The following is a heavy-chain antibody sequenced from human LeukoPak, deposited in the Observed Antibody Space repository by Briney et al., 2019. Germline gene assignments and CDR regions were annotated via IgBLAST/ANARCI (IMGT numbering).Heavy chain of an antibody. CDR1: GFTFSSYG. D-gene: IGHD2-21*01. CDR2: IWYDGSNK. J-gene: IGHJ3*02. Sequence: GRSLRLSCAASGFTFSSYGMHWVRQAPGKGLERVAVIWYDGSNKYYADSVKGRFTISRDNSKNTLYLQMNSLRAEDTAVYYCAKAAGGGADAFDIWGQGTMVTVSS. V-gene: IGHV3-33*06. CDR3: AKAAGGGADAFDI.